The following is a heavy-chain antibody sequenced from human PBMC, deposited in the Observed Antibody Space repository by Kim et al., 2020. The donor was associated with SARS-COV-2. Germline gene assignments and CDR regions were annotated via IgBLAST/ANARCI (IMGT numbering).Heavy chain of an antibody. CDR1: GFTFSTYA. CDR2: LSGDGTTT. D-gene: IGHD3-3*01. Sequence: GGSLRLSCAASGFTFSTYAMSWVRQAPGKGLEWVSGLSGDGTTTSYADSVKGRFIMSRENSKNLVSLQMNSLRAEDTAIYDCAKTLFGACDYMGLGILLT. J-gene: IGHJ4*02. CDR3: AKTLFGACDY. V-gene: IGHV3-23*01.